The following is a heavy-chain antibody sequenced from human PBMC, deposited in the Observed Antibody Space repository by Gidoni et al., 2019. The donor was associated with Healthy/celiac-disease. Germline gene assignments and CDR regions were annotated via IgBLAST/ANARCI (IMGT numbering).Heavy chain of an antibody. Sequence: EVQLVESGGGLVQPGGSLRLSCAASGFTFSSYDMHWVRQATGKGLEWVSAIGTAGDTYYPGSVKGRFTISRENAKNSLYLQMDSLRAGDTAVYYCARGRDRGAFDIWGQGTMVIVSS. CDR3: ARGRDRGAFDI. CDR2: IGTAGDT. CDR1: GFTFSSYD. D-gene: IGHD3-10*01. J-gene: IGHJ3*02. V-gene: IGHV3-13*04.